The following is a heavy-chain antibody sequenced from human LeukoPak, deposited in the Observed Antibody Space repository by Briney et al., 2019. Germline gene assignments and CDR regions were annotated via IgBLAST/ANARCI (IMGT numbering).Heavy chain of an antibody. CDR2: MSYSGST. J-gene: IGHJ4*02. Sequence: PSETLSLTCNVSGGSISSYYWSWIRQPPGKGLEWIGYMSYSGSTNCNQSLKSRVTMSVDTSTNQFSLELTSVTAADTAVYYCARVDGYNIEYWGQGILVIVSA. D-gene: IGHD5-24*01. CDR3: ARVDGYNIEY. CDR1: GGSISSYY. V-gene: IGHV4-59*01.